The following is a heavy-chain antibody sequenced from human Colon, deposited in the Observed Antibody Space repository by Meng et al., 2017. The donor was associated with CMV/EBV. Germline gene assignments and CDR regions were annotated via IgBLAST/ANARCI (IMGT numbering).Heavy chain of an antibody. CDR3: GRAGARGVPIDV. D-gene: IGHD3-10*01. CDR1: GGSISGHY. Sequence: VHLAESGPGLVKPSETLSLTCTVSGGSISGHYWTWIRRPAGEGLQWLGRIYSNGRIDENYSLRSRVTISVDTSKNQLSLRLTSVTAADTAVYYCGRAGARGVPIDVWGRGTLVTVSS. V-gene: IGHV4-4*07. J-gene: IGHJ1*01. CDR2: IYSNGRI.